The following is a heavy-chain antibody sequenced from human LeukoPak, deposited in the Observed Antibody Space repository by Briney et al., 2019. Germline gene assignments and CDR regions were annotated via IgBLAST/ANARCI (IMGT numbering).Heavy chain of an antibody. CDR3: ARSGVPGKYYFDY. V-gene: IGHV3-33*01. D-gene: IGHD3-3*01. Sequence: GGSLRLSCAASGFTFSSYGMHWVRQAPGKGLGWVAVIWYDGSNKYYADSVKGRFTISRDNSKNTLYLQMNSLRAEDTAVYYCARSGVPGKYYFDYWGQGTLVTVSS. J-gene: IGHJ4*02. CDR1: GFTFSSYG. CDR2: IWYDGSNK.